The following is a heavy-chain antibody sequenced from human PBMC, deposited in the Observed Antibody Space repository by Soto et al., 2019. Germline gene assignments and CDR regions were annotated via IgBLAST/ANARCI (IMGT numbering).Heavy chain of an antibody. CDR3: ARASMYIWNDH. J-gene: IGHJ5*02. Sequence: QVQLRQSGAEIKRPGASVKVSCEASGYIFTTQDINWVRQASGQGLEWLGCVNPSSGNTVYAQRFHGRGTMTRDTSINTAYMGLSSLRSDDTAVYYCARASMYIWNDHWGQGTLVTVSS. CDR2: VNPSSGNT. V-gene: IGHV1-8*01. CDR1: GYIFTTQD.